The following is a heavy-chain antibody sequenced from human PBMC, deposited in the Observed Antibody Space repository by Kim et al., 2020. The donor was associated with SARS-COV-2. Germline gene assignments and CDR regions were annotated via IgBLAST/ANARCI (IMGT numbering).Heavy chain of an antibody. J-gene: IGHJ6*02. CDR2: IITIFGTA. CDR3: ASVQYLPHPVDYYYYGMDV. CDR1: GGTFSSYA. Sequence: SVKVSCKASGGTFSSYAISWVRQAPGKGLEWMGGIITIFGTANYAQKFQGRVTITADESTRTAYMELSSLRSEDTAVYYCASVQYLPHPVDYYYYGMDVWGQGTTVTVSS. D-gene: IGHD4-4*01. V-gene: IGHV1-69*13.